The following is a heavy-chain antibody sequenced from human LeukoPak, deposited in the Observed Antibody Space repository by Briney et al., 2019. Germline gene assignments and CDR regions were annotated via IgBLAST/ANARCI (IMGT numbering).Heavy chain of an antibody. CDR2: ISGSGGST. D-gene: IGHD6-6*01. CDR1: GFTFSSYA. J-gene: IGHJ4*02. Sequence: GGSLRLSCAASGFTFSSYAMSWVRQAPGKGLEWVSAISGSGGSTYYADSVKGRFTISRDNSKSTLYLQMNSLRAEDTAVYYCAKGVAARQYYFDYWGQGTLVTVSS. V-gene: IGHV3-23*01. CDR3: AKGVAARQYYFDY.